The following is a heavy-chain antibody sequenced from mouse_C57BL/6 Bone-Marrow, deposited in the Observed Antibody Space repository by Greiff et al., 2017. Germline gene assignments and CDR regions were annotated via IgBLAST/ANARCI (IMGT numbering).Heavy chain of an antibody. V-gene: IGHV2-2*01. CDR2: IWSGGST. Sequence: VQLQQSGPGLVQPSQSLSITCTVSGFSLTSYGVHWVRQSPGKGLEWLGVIWSGGSTDYNAAFISRLSISKDNSKSQVFFKMNSPQADDTAIYYCARNGISTPFDYGGQGTTLTVSS. CDR1: GFSLTSYG. J-gene: IGHJ2*01. D-gene: IGHD2-1*01. CDR3: ARNGISTPFDY.